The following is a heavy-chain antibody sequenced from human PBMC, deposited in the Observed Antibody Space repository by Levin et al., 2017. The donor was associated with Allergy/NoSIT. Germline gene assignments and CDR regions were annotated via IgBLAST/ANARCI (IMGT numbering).Heavy chain of an antibody. J-gene: IGHJ4*02. V-gene: IGHV3-23*01. CDR3: AKAYYYGSGSPGYFDY. Sequence: LSLTCAASGFTFSSYAMSWVRQAPGKGLEWVSAISGSGGSTYYADSVKGRFTISRDNSKNTLYLQMNSLRAEDTAVYYCAKAYYYGSGSPGYFDYWGQGTLVTVSS. CDR1: GFTFSSYA. CDR2: ISGSGGST. D-gene: IGHD3-10*01.